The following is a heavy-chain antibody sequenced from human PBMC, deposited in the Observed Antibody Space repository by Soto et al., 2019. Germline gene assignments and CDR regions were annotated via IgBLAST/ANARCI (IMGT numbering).Heavy chain of an antibody. D-gene: IGHD3-22*01. CDR3: ATKGYYDYWFDP. J-gene: IGHJ5*02. V-gene: IGHV4-59*01. CDR1: GGSISSYY. Sequence: SETLSLTCTVSGGSISSYYWSWIRQPPGKGLEWIGYIYYSGSTNYNPSLKSRVTISVDTSKNQFSLKLSSVTAADTAVYYCATKGYYDYWFDPWRQGTLVTVSS. CDR2: IYYSGST.